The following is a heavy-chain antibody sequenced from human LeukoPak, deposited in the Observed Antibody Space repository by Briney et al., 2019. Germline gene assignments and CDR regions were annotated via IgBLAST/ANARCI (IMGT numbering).Heavy chain of an antibody. J-gene: IGHJ4*02. D-gene: IGHD3-22*01. V-gene: IGHV2-5*01. CDR2: IYWNDDK. Sequence: SGPTLVKPTQTLTLTCTFSGFSLSTSGVGVGWIRQPPGKALEWLALIYWNDDKRYSPSLKSGLTITKDTSKNQVVLTMTNMDPVDTATYYCAHQDVTYYYDSSGYSLDYWGQGTLVTVSS. CDR3: AHQDVTYYYDSSGYSLDY. CDR1: GFSLSTSGVG.